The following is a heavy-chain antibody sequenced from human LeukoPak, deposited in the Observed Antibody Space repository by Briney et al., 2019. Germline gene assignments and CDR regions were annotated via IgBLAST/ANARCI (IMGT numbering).Heavy chain of an antibody. CDR2: IYHSGSA. CDR3: ARHPGVLTGYSHYFDY. J-gene: IGHJ4*02. D-gene: IGHD3-9*01. CDR1: GYSISSGYY. Sequence: PSETLSLTCAVSGYSISSGYYWGWIRQPPGKGLEWIGSIYHSGSAYYNPSLKSRVTISVDTSKNQFSLKLSSVTAADTAVYYCARHPGVLTGYSHYFDYWGQGTLVTVSS. V-gene: IGHV4-38-2*01.